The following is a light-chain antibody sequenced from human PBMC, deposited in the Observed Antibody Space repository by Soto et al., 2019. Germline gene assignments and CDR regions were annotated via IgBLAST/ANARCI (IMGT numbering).Light chain of an antibody. CDR2: EGN. V-gene: IGLV2-23*01. Sequence: QSVLTQCASVSGSPGQSITISCAGTNSDVGSYNFVSWLQQHAGKAPKLMICEGNKRPSGVSNRFSGSKSGNTASLTISGLQTEDEADYYCCSYAGSGTYVFGTGTKVTVL. CDR1: NSDVGSYNF. CDR3: CSYAGSGTYV. J-gene: IGLJ1*01.